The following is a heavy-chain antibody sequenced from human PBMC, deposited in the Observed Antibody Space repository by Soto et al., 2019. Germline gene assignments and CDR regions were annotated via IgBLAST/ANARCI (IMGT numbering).Heavy chain of an antibody. Sequence: VKVSCKASGGTFSSYTISWVRQAPGQGLEWMGRIIPILGIANYAQRFQGRVTITADKSTSTAYMELSSLRSEDTAVYYCARNSGYDANLYYYYYYYMDVWGKGTTVTVSS. CDR3: ARNSGYDANLYYYYYYYMDV. V-gene: IGHV1-69*02. J-gene: IGHJ6*03. CDR2: IIPILGIA. CDR1: GGTFSSYT. D-gene: IGHD5-12*01.